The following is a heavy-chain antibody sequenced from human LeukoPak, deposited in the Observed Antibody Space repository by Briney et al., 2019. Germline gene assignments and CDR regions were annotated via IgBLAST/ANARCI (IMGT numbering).Heavy chain of an antibody. D-gene: IGHD3-10*01. CDR1: GFTFSSYS. CDR2: ISSSSSYI. CDR3: ARAEVRGAMLPGY. J-gene: IGHJ4*02. V-gene: IGHV3-21*01. Sequence: PGGSLRLSCAASGFTFSSYSMNWVRQAPGKGLEWVSSISSSSSYIYYAHSVKGRFTISRDNAKNSLYLQMNSLRAEDTAVYYCARAEVRGAMLPGYWGQGTLVTVSS.